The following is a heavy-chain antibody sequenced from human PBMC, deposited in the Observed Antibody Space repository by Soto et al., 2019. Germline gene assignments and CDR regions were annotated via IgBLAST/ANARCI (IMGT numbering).Heavy chain of an antibody. V-gene: IGHV6-1*01. CDR1: GDSVSSNSAA. J-gene: IGHJ5*02. CDR2: TYYRSKWYN. D-gene: IGHD5-12*01. Sequence: PSQTLSLTCAISGDSVSSNSAAWNWIRQSPSRGLEWLGRTYYRSKWYNDYAVSVKSRITINPDTSKNQFSLQLNSVTPEDTAVYYCAREPARGYSGYVHNWFDPWGQGTLVTVSS. CDR3: AREPARGYSGYVHNWFDP.